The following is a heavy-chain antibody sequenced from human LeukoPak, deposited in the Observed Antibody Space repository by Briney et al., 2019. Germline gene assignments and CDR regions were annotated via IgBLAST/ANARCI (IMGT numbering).Heavy chain of an antibody. J-gene: IGHJ4*01. CDR2: MYYSGST. CDR1: GDAITGSTYY. CDR3: ARQYYDRTGYYYFDH. V-gene: IGHV4-39*01. D-gene: IGHD3-22*01. Sequence: SETLSLTCTVSGDAITGSTYYWGWIRQPPGKGQEWIGSMYYSGSTYSNASLKSRVTISADTSKNQFSLKLSSVTAADTATYYCARQYYDRTGYYYFDHWTHATLVTVSS.